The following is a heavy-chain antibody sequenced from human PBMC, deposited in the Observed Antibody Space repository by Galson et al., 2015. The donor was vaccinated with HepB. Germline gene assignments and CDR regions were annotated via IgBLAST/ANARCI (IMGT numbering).Heavy chain of an antibody. Sequence: SLRLSCAAPGFTFSSYAMSWVRQAPGKGLEWVSDISGSGGRKYHADSVKGRFTISRDNTRNTLYLQMNSLRAEDTAVYYCAKGDDSSGYYHTYPFDYWGQGTLVTVSS. J-gene: IGHJ4*02. CDR1: GFTFSSYA. V-gene: IGHV3-23*01. CDR3: AKGDDSSGYYHTYPFDY. D-gene: IGHD3-22*01. CDR2: ISGSGGRK.